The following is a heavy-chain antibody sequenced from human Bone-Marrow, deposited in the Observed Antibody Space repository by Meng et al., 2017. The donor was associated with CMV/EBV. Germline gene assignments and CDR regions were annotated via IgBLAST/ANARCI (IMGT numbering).Heavy chain of an antibody. CDR2: IKSKTDGGTT. V-gene: IGHV3-15*01. D-gene: IGHD6-13*01. Sequence: NAWMSWVRQAPGKGMEWVGRIKSKTDGGTTDYAATVKGRFTISRDDSKNTLYLQMNSLKTEDTAVYYCTTVGGDSSSWYDYYGMDVWGQGTTVTVSS. CDR1: NAW. CDR3: TTVGGDSSSWYDYYGMDV. J-gene: IGHJ6*02.